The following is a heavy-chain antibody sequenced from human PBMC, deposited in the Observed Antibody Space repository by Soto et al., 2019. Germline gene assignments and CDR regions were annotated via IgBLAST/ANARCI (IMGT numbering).Heavy chain of an antibody. V-gene: IGHV4-59*08. CDR3: ARRQNWNNLFDT. Sequence: SETLSLTCTVSGGSITNNYWSWIRQSPGKGLEWIGCSYYSGSTSYNPSLRSRVTISIDTSKTQFSLRLRSVTAADTAVYYCARRQNWNNLFDTWGQGTLVTVS. J-gene: IGHJ5*02. CDR1: GGSITNNY. CDR2: SYYSGST. D-gene: IGHD1-1*01.